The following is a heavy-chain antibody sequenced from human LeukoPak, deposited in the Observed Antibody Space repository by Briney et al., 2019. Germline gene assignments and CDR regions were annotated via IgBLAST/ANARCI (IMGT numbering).Heavy chain of an antibody. V-gene: IGHV4-59*01. CDR2: IYYSGST. D-gene: IGHD6-13*01. Sequence: SETLPLTCTVSGGSISSYYWSWIRQPPGKGLEWIGYIYYSGSTNYNPSLKSRVTISVDTSKNQFSLKLSSVTAADTAVYYCAREGIAAAGPYYYYMDVWGKGTTVTVSS. CDR1: GGSISSYY. CDR3: AREGIAAAGPYYYYMDV. J-gene: IGHJ6*03.